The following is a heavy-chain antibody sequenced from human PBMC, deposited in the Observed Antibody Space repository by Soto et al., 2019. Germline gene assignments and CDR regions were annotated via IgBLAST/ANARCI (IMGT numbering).Heavy chain of an antibody. CDR1: GFTFSSYG. CDR3: ARVRRPLRQDYAFDI. V-gene: IGHV3-33*01. CDR2: IWYDGSNK. J-gene: IGHJ3*02. Sequence: QVQLVESGGGVVQPGRSLRLSCAASGFTFSSYGMHWVRQAPGKGLEWVAVIWYDGSNKYYADSVKGRFTISRDNSKNTLYLQMNSLRAEDTAVYYCARVRRPLRQDYAFDIWGQGTMVTVS. D-gene: IGHD6-25*01.